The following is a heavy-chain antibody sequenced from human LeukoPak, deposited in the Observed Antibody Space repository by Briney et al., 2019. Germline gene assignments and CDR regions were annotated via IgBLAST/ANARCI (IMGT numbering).Heavy chain of an antibody. CDR1: GYSFKDYG. D-gene: IGHD1-26*01. CDR2: INWNGGGT. V-gene: IGHV3-9*01. CDR3: AKHLTATNTYVFFGLDV. J-gene: IGHJ6*02. Sequence: GGSLRLSCAATGYSFKDYGMHWVRQPPGKGLEWVSAINWNGGGTDYADSVKGRFTIFRDNAKNSLYLQLSSLRPEDTALYYCAKHLTATNTYVFFGLDVWGQGTSVTVSS.